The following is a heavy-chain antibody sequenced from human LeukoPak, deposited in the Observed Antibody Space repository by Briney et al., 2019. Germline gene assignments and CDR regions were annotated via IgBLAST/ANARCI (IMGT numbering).Heavy chain of an antibody. CDR3: ARDPDSSGYPFDY. D-gene: IGHD3-22*01. Sequence: PGGSLRLSCAASGFTSSSYRMNWVRQAPGKGLGWVSSISSSSSYIYYADSVKGRFTISRDNAKNSLYLQMNSLRAEDTAVYYCARDPDSSGYPFDYWGQGTLVTVSS. J-gene: IGHJ4*02. V-gene: IGHV3-21*01. CDR2: ISSSSSYI. CDR1: GFTSSSYR.